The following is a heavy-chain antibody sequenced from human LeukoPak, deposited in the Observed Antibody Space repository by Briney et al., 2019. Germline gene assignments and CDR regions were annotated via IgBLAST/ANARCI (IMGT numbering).Heavy chain of an antibody. V-gene: IGHV4-34*01. J-gene: IGHJ4*02. CDR1: GGSFSGYY. D-gene: IGHD4-17*01. CDR3: ARGLANYGDYYFDY. CDR2: INHSGST. Sequence: SETLSLTCAVYGGSFSGYYWSWIRQPPGKGLEWIGEINHSGSTNYNPSLKSRVTISVDTSKNQFSLKLSPVTAADTAVYYCARGLANYGDYYFDYWGQGTLVTVSS.